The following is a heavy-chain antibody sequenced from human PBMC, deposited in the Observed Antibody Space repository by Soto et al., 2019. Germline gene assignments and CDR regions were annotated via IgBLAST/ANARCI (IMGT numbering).Heavy chain of an antibody. D-gene: IGHD3-3*01. CDR3: ARDSFGVVQVGSRSSYFDH. V-gene: IGHV4-31*03. CDR1: GGSISSGGYY. J-gene: IGHJ4*02. Sequence: SETLSLTCTVSGGSISSGGYYWSWIRQHPGRGLEWIGYIYYSGSTYYNPSLKSRVTISVDTSKNQFSLKLSSVTAADTAVYYCARDSFGVVQVGSRSSYFDHWGQGTLVTV. CDR2: IYYSGST.